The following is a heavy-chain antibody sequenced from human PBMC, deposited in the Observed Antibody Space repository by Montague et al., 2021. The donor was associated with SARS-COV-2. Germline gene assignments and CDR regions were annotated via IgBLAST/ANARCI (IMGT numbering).Heavy chain of an antibody. V-gene: IGHV4-59*08. J-gene: IGHJ5*02. CDR3: ARHSVSEDGTFFRSYFDP. CDR2: IFYNGYT. D-gene: IGHD1-1*01. CDR1: GGTVRDYY. Sequence: SETLSLTCTVSGGTVRDYYWNWIRQTPGKGLEWIGYIFYNGYTKYNTSLESRVTLSVDTTGNQFFLILRSVTASDTATYFCARHSVSEDGTFFRSYFDPWGQGAPVTVSS.